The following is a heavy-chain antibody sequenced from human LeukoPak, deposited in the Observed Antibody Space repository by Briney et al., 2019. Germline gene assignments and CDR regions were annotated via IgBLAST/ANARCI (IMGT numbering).Heavy chain of an antibody. V-gene: IGHV4-4*07. CDR3: SRGWNYYGSGSSQPPFEY. CDR2: INTSGTT. Sequence: SENLSLTCTVSGCSSNTFYWSWLRQPAGNELMGIVRINTSGTTNSNTSLSRVVTMSVDTSKNQFSLTLSAVTAADTAVYYCSRGWNYYGSGSSQPPFEYWGQGTLVTVSS. J-gene: IGHJ4*02. CDR1: GCSSNTFY. D-gene: IGHD3-10*01.